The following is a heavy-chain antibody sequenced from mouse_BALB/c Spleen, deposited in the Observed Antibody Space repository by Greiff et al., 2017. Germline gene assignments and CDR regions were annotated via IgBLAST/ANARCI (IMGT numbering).Heavy chain of an antibody. V-gene: IGHV1-26*01. CDR3: ARRDYGPDY. D-gene: IGHD1-2*01. CDR2: INPYNGAT. Sequence: EVQLQQSGPELVKPGASVKISCKASGYSFTGYYMHWVKQSHVKSLEWIGRINPYNGATSYNQNFKDKASLTVDKSSSTAYMELHSLTSEDSAVYYCARRDYGPDYWGQGTTLTVSS. J-gene: IGHJ2*01. CDR1: GYSFTGYY.